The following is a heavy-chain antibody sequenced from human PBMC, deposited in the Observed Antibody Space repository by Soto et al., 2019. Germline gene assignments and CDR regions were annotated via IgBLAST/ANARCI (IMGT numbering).Heavy chain of an antibody. CDR3: ARGAGAGLLYYYGMDV. J-gene: IGHJ6*02. Sequence: QVQLVQSGAEVKKPGSSVKVSCKASGGTFSSYTISWVRQAPGQGLEWMGRIIPILGIANYAQKFQGRVTITADKSMSTAYMGLSSLRSEDTAVYYCARGAGAGLLYYYGMDVWGQGTTVTVSS. V-gene: IGHV1-69*02. CDR2: IIPILGIA. D-gene: IGHD1-26*01. CDR1: GGTFSSYT.